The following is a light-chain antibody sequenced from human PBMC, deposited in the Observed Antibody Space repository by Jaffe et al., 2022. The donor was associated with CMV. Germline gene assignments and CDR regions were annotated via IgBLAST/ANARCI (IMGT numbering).Light chain of an antibody. CDR1: QSVRTW. V-gene: IGKV1-5*03. J-gene: IGKJ1*01. Sequence: DIQMTQSPSTLSTSVGDRVTITCRASQSVRTWLAWYQQKPGKAPNLLMYKASNLENGVPSRFSGSGSGTEFTLTISSLQPDDVATYYCQQYINYPWTFGQGTKVEI. CDR2: KAS. CDR3: QQYINYPWT.